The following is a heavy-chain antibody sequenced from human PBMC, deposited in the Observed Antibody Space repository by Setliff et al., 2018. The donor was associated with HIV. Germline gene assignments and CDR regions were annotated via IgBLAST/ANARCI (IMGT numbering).Heavy chain of an antibody. Sequence: ASVKVSCKASGYPFNNYAMNWVRQAPGQGLELMGWINTNTGNPTYAQGFPGRFVFSLDTSVSTAYLQISSLKAEDTAVYFCARDLKRPNSNFWGGYPIPFDSWGQGTLVTVSS. J-gene: IGHJ4*02. CDR2: INTNTGNP. CDR3: ARDLKRPNSNFWGGYPIPFDS. D-gene: IGHD3-3*01. CDR1: GYPFNNYA. V-gene: IGHV7-4-1*02.